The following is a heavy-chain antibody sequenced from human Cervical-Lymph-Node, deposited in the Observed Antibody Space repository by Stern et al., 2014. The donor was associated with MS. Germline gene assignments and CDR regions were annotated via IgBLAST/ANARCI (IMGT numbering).Heavy chain of an antibody. J-gene: IGHJ4*02. CDR2: IWSDGSIQ. V-gene: IGHV3-33*01. CDR1: GFTFRTYG. CDR3: ARQVLGPYYFDS. Sequence: QLEQSGGGVVQPRRSLRLSCAASGFTFRTYGLHWVRQAPRKGLAWVAVIWSDGSIQNYADSVKGRFTISRDNSKNTLSLQMNSLSAEDTAVYYCARQVLGPYYFDSWGQGTLVTVSS.